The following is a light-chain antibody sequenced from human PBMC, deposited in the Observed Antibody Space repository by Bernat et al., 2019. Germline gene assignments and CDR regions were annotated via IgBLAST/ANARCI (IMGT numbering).Light chain of an antibody. J-gene: IGLJ2*01. V-gene: IGLV2-23*01. Sequence: QSALTQSASVSGSPGQSITISCTGTNTDVGSYNLVSWYQQHPGKAPKLMIYEDSKRPSGVSNRFSGSKSVNTASLTISGLQAEDEADYYCFSYVGSYTVIFGGGTKLTVL. CDR1: NTDVGSYNL. CDR3: FSYVGSYTVI. CDR2: EDS.